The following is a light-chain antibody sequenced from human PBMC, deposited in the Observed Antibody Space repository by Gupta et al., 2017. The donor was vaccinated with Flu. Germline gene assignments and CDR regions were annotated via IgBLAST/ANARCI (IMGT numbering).Light chain of an antibody. CDR3: LQALQTPRT. CDR2: SAS. V-gene: IGKV2-28*01. Sequence: DIVMTQSPLSLPVTPGEPATISCRSSQSLLHSSGYSYLDWYLQKPGQSPQLLIYSASSRASGVPDRFSGSGSGTDFTLKISRVEAEDVGVYYCLQALQTPRTFGQGTKVEIK. CDR1: QSLLHSSGYSY. J-gene: IGKJ1*01.